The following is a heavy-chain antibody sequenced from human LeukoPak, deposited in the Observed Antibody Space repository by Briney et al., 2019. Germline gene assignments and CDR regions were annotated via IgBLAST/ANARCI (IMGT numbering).Heavy chain of an antibody. CDR3: ARATMVIRSNWFDP. D-gene: IGHD3-10*01. CDR2: ISSSGSTI. V-gene: IGHV3-11*04. J-gene: IGHJ5*02. CDR1: GFTFSDYY. Sequence: GGSLRLSCAASGFTFSDYYMSWIRQAPGKGLEWGSYISSSGSTIYYADSVKGRFTISRDNAKNSLYLQMNSLRAEDTAVYYCARATMVIRSNWFDPWGQGTLVTVSS.